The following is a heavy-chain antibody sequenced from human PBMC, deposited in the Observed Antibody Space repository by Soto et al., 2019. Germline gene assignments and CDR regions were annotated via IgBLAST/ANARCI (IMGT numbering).Heavy chain of an antibody. CDR2: TSYDGSDK. Sequence: HVQLVESGGGVVQPGRSLRLSCGASGFTFNIYGMHWVRQAPGKGLEWVAVTSYDGSDKFYADSVKGRFTISRDNSKNTLYLEMNSLRTDDTAFYYYAKDLRTMVRGVGAYYFDNCGQGTLVTVSS. V-gene: IGHV3-30*18. CDR1: GFTFNIYG. J-gene: IGHJ4*02. CDR3: AKDLRTMVRGVGAYYFDN. D-gene: IGHD3-10*01.